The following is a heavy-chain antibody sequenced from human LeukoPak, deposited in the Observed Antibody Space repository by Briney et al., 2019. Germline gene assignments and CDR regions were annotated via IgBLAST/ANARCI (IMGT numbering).Heavy chain of an antibody. J-gene: IGHJ6*04. D-gene: IGHD2/OR15-2a*01. Sequence: ASVKVSCKVSGYTLTQLSIHWVRQAPGKGPEWLGSSDPQQTIYAQNFQGRVTMTEDTSTDTMFLDLSSLTSDDTAVYYCATILYGYGLDFWGKGTTVTVSS. V-gene: IGHV1-24*01. CDR1: GYTLTQLS. CDR2: SDPQQT. CDR3: ATILYGYGLDF.